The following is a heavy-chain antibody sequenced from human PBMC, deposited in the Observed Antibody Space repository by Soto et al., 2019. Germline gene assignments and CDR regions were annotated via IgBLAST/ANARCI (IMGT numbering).Heavy chain of an antibody. J-gene: IGHJ4*02. CDR3: ARGLHSLFDY. V-gene: IGHV3-33*01. D-gene: IGHD2-21*01. CDR2: IWYDGNNK. CDR1: EFTFSNYG. Sequence: QVQLVESGGGVVQPGGSLRLSCAASEFTFSNYGMHWVRQAPGKGLEWVAVIWYDGNNKYYADSVKGRFTISRDNSNNTLYVQMTSLRAEDTAVYYCARGLHSLFDYWGQGTLVTVSS.